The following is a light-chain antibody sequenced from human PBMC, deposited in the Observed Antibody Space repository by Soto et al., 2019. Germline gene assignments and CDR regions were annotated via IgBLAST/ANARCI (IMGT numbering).Light chain of an antibody. V-gene: IGKV3-11*01. CDR2: DVS. CDR3: QQRANWPWT. CDR1: QSVSSY. Sequence: EIVLTQSPATLSLSPGEGATLSCRASQSVSSYLVWYQQKPGQAPRLLIYDVSNRDTGVPARFSGSGSGTDFSLTVTSLEPEDFAVYYCQQRANWPWTFGQGTKVEIK. J-gene: IGKJ1*01.